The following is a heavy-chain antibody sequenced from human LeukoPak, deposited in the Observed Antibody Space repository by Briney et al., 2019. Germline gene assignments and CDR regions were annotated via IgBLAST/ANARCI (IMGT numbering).Heavy chain of an antibody. CDR2: ISSSGSTI. CDR3: ARGYSSGWSAFDY. J-gene: IGHJ4*02. CDR1: GFTFSTYE. V-gene: IGHV3-48*03. D-gene: IGHD6-19*01. Sequence: GGSLRLSCAASGFTFSTYEMNWVRQAPGKGLEWVSYISSSGSTIYYADSVKGRFTISRDTAKNSLYLQMNSLRAEDTAVYYCARGYSSGWSAFDYWGQGTLVTVSS.